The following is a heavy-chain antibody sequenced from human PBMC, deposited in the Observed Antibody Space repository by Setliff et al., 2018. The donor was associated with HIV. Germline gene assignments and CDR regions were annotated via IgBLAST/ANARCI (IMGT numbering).Heavy chain of an antibody. J-gene: IGHJ4*02. CDR2: INPDSGDT. CDR3: ARNYGADSNYFDY. CDR1: GYTFTRHY. V-gene: IGHV1-2*02. Sequence: ASVKVSCKASGYTFTRHYLHWVRLAPGQGLEWMGWINPDSGDTNSAQKFQGRVTMTRDTSINAAYMELRGLRSDDTAVYYCARNYGADSNYFDYWGQGTLVTVSS. D-gene: IGHD4-17*01.